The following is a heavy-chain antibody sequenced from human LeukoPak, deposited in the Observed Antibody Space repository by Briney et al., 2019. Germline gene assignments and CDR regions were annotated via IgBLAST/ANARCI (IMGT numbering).Heavy chain of an antibody. CDR3: TTALTHNSDY. CDR2: IKSKTDGGTT. Sequence: GGSLRLSCAASGFTFSSAWMTWVRQAPGKGLEWVGRIKSKTDGGTTEFAAPVKGRFTISRDDSKNTLFLQMNSLKTEDTAVYYCTTALTHNSDYWGQGTLVTVSS. CDR1: GFTFSSAW. V-gene: IGHV3-15*01. J-gene: IGHJ4*02.